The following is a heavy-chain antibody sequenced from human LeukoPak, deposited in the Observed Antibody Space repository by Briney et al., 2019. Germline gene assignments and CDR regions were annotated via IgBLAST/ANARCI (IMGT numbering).Heavy chain of an antibody. D-gene: IGHD6-6*01. CDR3: AKVSPPYSSSPGDY. J-gene: IGHJ4*02. V-gene: IGHV3-23*01. Sequence: GGSLRLSCAASGFTFSSYAMSWIRQAPGKGLEWVSAISGSGGSTYYADSVKGRFTISRDNSKNTLYLQMNSLRAEDTAVYYCAKVSPPYSSSPGDYWGQGTLVTVSS. CDR1: GFTFSSYA. CDR2: ISGSGGST.